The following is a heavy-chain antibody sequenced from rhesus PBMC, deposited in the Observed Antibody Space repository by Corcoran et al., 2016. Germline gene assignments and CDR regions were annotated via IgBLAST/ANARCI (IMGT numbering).Heavy chain of an antibody. J-gene: IGHJ4*01. D-gene: IGHD4-29*01. Sequence: VQLQASGPGVVKPSETLSLTCAVSGGSLSSGYDWCCLRSPPGKGLEWIGYIYGSSGSTNYNPSLKNRVTISKDASKNQFSLKLSSVTAADTAVYYCARGRDVAGFDYGGQGVLVTVSS. V-gene: IGHV4-76*01. CDR1: GGSLSSGYD. CDR3: ARGRDVAGFDY. CDR2: IYGSSGST.